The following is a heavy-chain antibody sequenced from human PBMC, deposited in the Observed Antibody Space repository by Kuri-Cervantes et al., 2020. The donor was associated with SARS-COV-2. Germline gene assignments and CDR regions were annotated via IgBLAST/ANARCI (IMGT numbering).Heavy chain of an antibody. CDR2: INHSGST. D-gene: IGHD2-2*02. Sequence: SETLSLTCAVYGGSFSGYYWSWIRQPPGKGLEWIGEINHSGSTNYNPSLKSRVTISVDTSKNQFSLKLSSVTAADTAVYYCARGRVEYQLLYVFHDYYYGMDVCGQGITVTVSS. CDR1: GGSFSGYY. V-gene: IGHV4-34*01. J-gene: IGHJ6*02. CDR3: ARGRVEYQLLYVFHDYYYGMDV.